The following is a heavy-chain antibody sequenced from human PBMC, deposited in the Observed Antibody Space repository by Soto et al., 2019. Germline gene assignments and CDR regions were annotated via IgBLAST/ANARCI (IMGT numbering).Heavy chain of an antibody. V-gene: IGHV1-69*13. Sequence: SVKVSCKASGGTFSSYAISWVRQAPGQGLEWMGGIIPIFGTANYAQKFQGRVTITADESTSTAYMELSSLRSEDTAVYYCARSYDFWSGYYTGPAINYYYYGMDVWGQGTTVTVSS. CDR2: IIPIFGTA. J-gene: IGHJ6*02. CDR3: ARSYDFWSGYYTGPAINYYYYGMDV. D-gene: IGHD3-3*01. CDR1: GGTFSSYA.